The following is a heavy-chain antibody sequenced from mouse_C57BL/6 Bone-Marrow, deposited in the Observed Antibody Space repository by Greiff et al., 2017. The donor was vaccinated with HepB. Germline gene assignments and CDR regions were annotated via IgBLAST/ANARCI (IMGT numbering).Heavy chain of an antibody. J-gene: IGHJ2*01. CDR1: GYTFTDYS. V-gene: IGHV1-78*01. Sequence: QVQLQQSDAELVKPGASVKISCKASGYTFTDYSIHWMKQRPEQGLEWIGYIYPSNGSTKYNEKFKGKATLTADKSSSTAYMQLNSLTSEDSAVDFWAKKSTVFDIDYWGQGTTLTVSS. CDR2: IYPSNGST. D-gene: IGHD1-1*01. CDR3: AKKSTVFDIDY.